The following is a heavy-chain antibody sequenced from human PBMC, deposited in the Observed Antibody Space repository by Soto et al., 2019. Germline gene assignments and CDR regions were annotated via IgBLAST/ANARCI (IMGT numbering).Heavy chain of an antibody. Sequence: PSETLSLTCTVSDGSISTYYWTWIRQPPGKGLEWIGFVYYSGNTNYNASLKSRVTMSVDTSKNQFSLKLSSVTAADTAVYFCARGWGFGVNYYYFAFWGQGTLVPVSS. CDR1: DGSISTYY. CDR3: ARGWGFGVNYYYFAF. J-gene: IGHJ4*02. V-gene: IGHV4-59*01. CDR2: VYYSGNT. D-gene: IGHD2-21*01.